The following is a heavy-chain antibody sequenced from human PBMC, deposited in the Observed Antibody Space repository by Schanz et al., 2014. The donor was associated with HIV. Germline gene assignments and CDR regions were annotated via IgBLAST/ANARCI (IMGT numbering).Heavy chain of an antibody. CDR3: ARDLTATVRGTFDY. D-gene: IGHD6-13*01. V-gene: IGHV3-33*01. CDR1: GFTFNAYG. J-gene: IGHJ4*02. CDR2: LWFDGSNK. Sequence: QVHLVESGGCVVQPGRSQRLSCVTSGFTFNAYGMHWLRQAPGKGLEWVAGLWFDGSNKQYGDSVKGRFTISSDSSKKTVYLEMDSLRADDTAVYYCARDLTATVRGTFDYWGQGTLVTVSS.